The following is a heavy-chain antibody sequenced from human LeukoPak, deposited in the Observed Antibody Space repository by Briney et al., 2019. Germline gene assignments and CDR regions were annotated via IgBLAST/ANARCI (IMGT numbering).Heavy chain of an antibody. V-gene: IGHV3-23*01. D-gene: IGHD6-19*01. CDR1: GITFITYA. CDR2: ISERGDTT. Sequence: PGGSLRLSCVASGITFITYAMTWVRQAPGKGLERVSSISERGDTTYYADSVRGRFTISRDNSKNTLYLQMNSVRVEDTAVYFCVCGSSIPDYWGLGTLVTVSS. J-gene: IGHJ4*02. CDR3: VCGSSIPDY.